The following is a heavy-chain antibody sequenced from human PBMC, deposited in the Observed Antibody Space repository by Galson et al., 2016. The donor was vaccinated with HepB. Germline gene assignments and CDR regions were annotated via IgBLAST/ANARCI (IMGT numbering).Heavy chain of an antibody. CDR2: ITPSGDST. V-gene: IGHV3-23*01. CDR1: GFAFHSYT. J-gene: IGHJ4*02. Sequence: SLRLSCAASGFAFHSYTMGWVRQAPGKGLQWVSDITPSGDSTYYADPVTGRFTISRDNSRDTLYLQMNSLRVEDTAVYYCAKAKLVVGSAYEYWGQGTLV. CDR3: AKAKLVVGSAYEY. D-gene: IGHD2-21*01.